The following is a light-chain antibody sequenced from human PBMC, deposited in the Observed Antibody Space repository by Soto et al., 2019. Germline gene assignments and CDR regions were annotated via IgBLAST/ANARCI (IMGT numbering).Light chain of an antibody. Sequence: DIQMTQSPTSLSASVGDRVTITCRASQDIRNFVAWYQQKPGKAPKLLIYAASTLQSGVPSRFSGSGSGTDFTLTSSRLQHEDVATYSCQKYSSVPVFGPGTKVEIK. CDR1: QDIRNF. CDR2: AAS. J-gene: IGKJ3*01. V-gene: IGKV1-27*01. CDR3: QKYSSVPV.